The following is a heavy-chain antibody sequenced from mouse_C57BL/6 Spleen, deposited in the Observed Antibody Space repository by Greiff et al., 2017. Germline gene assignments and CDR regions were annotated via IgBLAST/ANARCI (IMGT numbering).Heavy chain of an antibody. D-gene: IGHD1-2*01. Sequence: QVQLKQPGAELVKPGASVKLSCKASGYTFTSYWMQWVKQRPGQGLEWIGEIDPSDSYTNYNQKFKGKATLTVDTSSSTAYMQLSSLTSEDSAVYYCARGHYDPGDYWGQGTTLTVSS. J-gene: IGHJ2*01. CDR3: ARGHYDPGDY. CDR2: IDPSDSYT. V-gene: IGHV1-50*01. CDR1: GYTFTSYW.